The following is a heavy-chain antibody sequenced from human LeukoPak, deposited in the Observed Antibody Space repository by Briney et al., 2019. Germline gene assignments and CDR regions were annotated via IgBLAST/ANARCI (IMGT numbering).Heavy chain of an antibody. CDR2: IYTSGSS. CDR3: ARGGSYFYDYYMDV. Sequence: PSETLSLTCTVSGGSISSSYWSWIRQPAGKGLEWIGRIYTSGSSNCNPSLKSRITMSVDTSKSEFSLKLTSVTAADTAVYYCARGGSYFYDYYMDVWGKGATVTVSS. V-gene: IGHV4-4*07. D-gene: IGHD1-26*01. J-gene: IGHJ6*03. CDR1: GGSISSSY.